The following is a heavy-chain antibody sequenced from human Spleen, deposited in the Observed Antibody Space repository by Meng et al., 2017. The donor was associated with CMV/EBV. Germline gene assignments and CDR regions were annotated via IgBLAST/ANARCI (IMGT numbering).Heavy chain of an antibody. Sequence: SETLSLTCTVSVASVSSSSYYWGWIRQPPGKGLEWIGSIYYSGSTYYNPSLRSRVTISADTSKNQFSLKLTSVTAADTAVYYCARRFPRYSSSWFDYWGQGTLVTVSS. J-gene: IGHJ4*02. CDR3: ARRFPRYSSSWFDY. CDR1: VASVSSSSYY. D-gene: IGHD6-13*01. V-gene: IGHV4-39*07. CDR2: IYYSGST.